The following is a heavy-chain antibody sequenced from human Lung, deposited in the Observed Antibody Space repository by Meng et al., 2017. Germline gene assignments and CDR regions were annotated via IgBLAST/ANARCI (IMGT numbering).Heavy chain of an antibody. CDR1: GGSFSDYY. D-gene: IGHD4-11*01. CDR2: INHSGST. CDR3: ARGPTTMAHDFDY. V-gene: IGHV4-34*01. Sequence: QVHLQQWGAGLLKPSEPLSLTCVVSGGSFSDYYWSWIRQPPGKGLEWIGEINHSGSTNYNPSLESRATISVDTSQNNLSLKLSSVTAADSAVYYCARGPTTMAHDFDYWGQGTLVTVSS. J-gene: IGHJ4*02.